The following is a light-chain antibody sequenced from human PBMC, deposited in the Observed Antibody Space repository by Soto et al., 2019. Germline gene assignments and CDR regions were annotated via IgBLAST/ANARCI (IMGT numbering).Light chain of an antibody. CDR2: GAS. V-gene: IGKV1-9*01. Sequence: DIQLTQSPSFLSASVGDKVTITCRASQAISSSLAWYQQNPGKDPKLLIYGASTLQSGVPSRFSGSGSVTEFTLTIGSLQPEDFATYYCQQLNSYPLTFGGGAKVEMK. J-gene: IGKJ4*01. CDR3: QQLNSYPLT. CDR1: QAISSS.